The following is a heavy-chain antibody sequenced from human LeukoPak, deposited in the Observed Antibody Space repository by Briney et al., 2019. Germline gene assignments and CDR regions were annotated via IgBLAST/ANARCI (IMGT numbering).Heavy chain of an antibody. J-gene: IGHJ6*02. Sequence: PGGSLRLSCAASGFTFSNAWMNWVRQAPGKGLEWVGRIKSKTDGGTTDYAAPVKGRFTISRDDSKNTAYLQMNSLKTEDTAVYYCTSPYDSSGYYYYYYGMDVWGQGTTVTVSS. D-gene: IGHD3-22*01. CDR3: TSPYDSSGYYYYYYGMDV. V-gene: IGHV3-15*07. CDR2: IKSKTDGGTT. CDR1: GFTFSNAW.